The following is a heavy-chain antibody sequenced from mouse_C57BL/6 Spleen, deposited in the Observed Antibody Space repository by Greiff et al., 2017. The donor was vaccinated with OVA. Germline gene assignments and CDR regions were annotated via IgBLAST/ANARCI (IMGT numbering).Heavy chain of an antibody. CDR2: ISSGGSYT. Sequence: EVQGVESGGDLVKPGGSLKLSCAASGFTFSSYGMSWVRQTPDKRLEWVATISSGGSYTYYPDSVKGRFTISRDNAKNTLYLQMSSLKSEDTAMYYCARQATYGSPRYFDVWGTGTTVTVSS. J-gene: IGHJ1*03. CDR1: GFTFSSYG. CDR3: ARQATYGSPRYFDV. D-gene: IGHD1-1*01. V-gene: IGHV5-6*01.